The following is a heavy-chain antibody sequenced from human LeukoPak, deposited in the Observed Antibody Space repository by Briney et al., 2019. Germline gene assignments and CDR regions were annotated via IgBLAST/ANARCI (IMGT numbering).Heavy chain of an antibody. J-gene: IGHJ6*02. CDR1: GYTFTGYY. CDR3: GLLWFGELYGYGMDV. Sequence: GASVKVSCKASGYTFTGYYMHWVRQAPGQGLEWMGWINPNSGGTNYAQKFQGRVTMTRDTSISTAYMEVSRLRSDDTAVYYCGLLWFGELYGYGMDVWGQGTTVTVSS. V-gene: IGHV1-2*02. D-gene: IGHD3-10*01. CDR2: INPNSGGT.